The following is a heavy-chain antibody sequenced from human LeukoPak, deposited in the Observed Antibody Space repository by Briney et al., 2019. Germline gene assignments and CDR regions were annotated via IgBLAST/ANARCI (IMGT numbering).Heavy chain of an antibody. Sequence: GSLRLSCAASGFTFSSYAMSWIRQPPGKGLEWIGEINHSGSTNYNPSLKSRVTISVDTSKNQFSLKLSSVTAADTAVYYCAREFGAVAGTGSILDYWGQGTLVTVSS. CDR3: AREFGAVAGTGSILDY. CDR1: GFTFSSYA. D-gene: IGHD6-19*01. J-gene: IGHJ4*02. CDR2: INHSGST. V-gene: IGHV4-34*01.